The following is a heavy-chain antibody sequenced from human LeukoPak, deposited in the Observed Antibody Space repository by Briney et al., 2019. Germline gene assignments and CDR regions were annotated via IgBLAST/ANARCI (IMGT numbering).Heavy chain of an antibody. CDR3: VKKGGSWSPRFDA. J-gene: IGHJ5*02. V-gene: IGHV3-23*01. CDR1: GFTFSRSD. D-gene: IGHD6-13*01. CDR2: VSASGATT. Sequence: PGGSLRLSCAASGFTFSRSDMIWVRQAPGKGLEWVSIVSASGATTYYADSGRGRFTISRDNSRATLVLQLNGLRAEDTAIYYCVKKGGSWSPRFDAWGQGILVTVSS.